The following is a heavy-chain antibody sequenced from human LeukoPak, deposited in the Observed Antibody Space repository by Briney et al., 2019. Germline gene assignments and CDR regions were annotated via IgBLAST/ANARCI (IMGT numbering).Heavy chain of an antibody. CDR1: GFIFSRFD. CDR2: ISSSGSTT. V-gene: IGHV3-48*03. Sequence: PGGSLRLSCAASGFIFSRFDMKWVRRAPGKGLEWVSYISSSGSTTYYADSVKGRFTISRDDAKNSLYLQMSSLRPEDMAAYYCARYNNGFYYFDYWGQGTLVTVSS. CDR3: ARYNNGFYYFDY. J-gene: IGHJ4*02. D-gene: IGHD6-19*01.